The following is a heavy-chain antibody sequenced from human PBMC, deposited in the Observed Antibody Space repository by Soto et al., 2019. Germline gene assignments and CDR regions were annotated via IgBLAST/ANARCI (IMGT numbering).Heavy chain of an antibody. CDR1: GGIFGSHG. D-gene: IGHD3-22*01. CDR2: FIPIFRTL. V-gene: IGHV1-69*01. CDR3: VRDSRIYYSDPHDEFVASDYEV. Sequence: QVQLIQSEAEVKKPGSSVRVSCTASGGIFGSHGFSWVRQAPGQRLEWVGGFIPIFRTLTYTEKFQARVRIAADESTNTVYLELSTLTSEDTAVYYCVRDSRIYYSDPHDEFVASDYEVWGQGTMVSVSS. J-gene: IGHJ3*01.